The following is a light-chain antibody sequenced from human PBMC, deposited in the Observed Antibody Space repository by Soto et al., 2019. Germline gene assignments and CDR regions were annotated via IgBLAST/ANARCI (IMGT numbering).Light chain of an antibody. CDR1: SSDIGGYNY. CDR3: CSDAGSSYV. Sequence: QPALTQPRPVCGSPRQSVTISCTGTSSDIGGYNYVSSYQQYPGKTPKLMIYDVSKRPSGVTDRFSGYKHGNKAFLPTSGLQAEDEADYYCCSDAGSSYVFRTGTKVTVL. CDR2: DVS. V-gene: IGLV2-11*01. J-gene: IGLJ1*01.